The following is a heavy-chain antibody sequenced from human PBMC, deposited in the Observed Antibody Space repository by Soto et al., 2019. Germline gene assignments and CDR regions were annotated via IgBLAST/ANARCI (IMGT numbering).Heavy chain of an antibody. V-gene: IGHV3-23*01. CDR1: GFSINNYA. CDR3: AKEAMPEHYGDTLFDY. CDR2: FSAGGRA. J-gene: IGHJ4*02. Sequence: VQLLESGGAFVQPGGSLRLSCAASGFSINNYAVSWVRQAPGKGLEWVSTFSAGGRAYYADSVRGRFSVARDRSQNTVDLQISVLRHEDSAVYYCAKEAMPEHYGDTLFDYWGQGTRVTVSS. D-gene: IGHD4-17*01.